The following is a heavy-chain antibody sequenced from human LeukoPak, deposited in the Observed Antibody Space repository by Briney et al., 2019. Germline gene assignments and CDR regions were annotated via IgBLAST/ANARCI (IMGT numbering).Heavy chain of an antibody. CDR3: ARRYYYDSSGYFSVSHYFDY. CDR1: GYSFTSYW. CDR2: IYPSDSET. V-gene: IGHV5-51*01. Sequence: GESLKISCKGSGYSFTSYWIAWVRQMPGKGLEWMGIIYPSDSETTYSPSFQGRVTISADKSISPAYLPWSSLKASDTAMYYCARRYYYDSSGYFSVSHYFDYWGQGTLVTVSS. J-gene: IGHJ4*02. D-gene: IGHD3-22*01.